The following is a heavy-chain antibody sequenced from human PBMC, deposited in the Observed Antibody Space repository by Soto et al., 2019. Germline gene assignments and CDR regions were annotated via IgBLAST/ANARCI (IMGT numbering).Heavy chain of an antibody. CDR1: GYSFTSYW. CDR3: AAAVAGPIFDY. CDR2: IYTGDSDT. V-gene: IGHV5-51*01. J-gene: IGHJ4*02. D-gene: IGHD6-19*01. Sequence: GESLKISCKGSGYSFTSYWIGWVRQMPGKGLEWMGIIYTGDSDTRYSPSFQGPVTISADKSISTPYLQWSSLKASDTAMYYCAAAVAGPIFDYWGQGTLDTVSS.